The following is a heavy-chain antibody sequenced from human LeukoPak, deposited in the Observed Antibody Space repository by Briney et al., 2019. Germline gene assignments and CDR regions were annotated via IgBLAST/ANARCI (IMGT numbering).Heavy chain of an antibody. CDR2: IYSDGST. D-gene: IGHD4-23*01. Sequence: GGSLRLSCAASGFTVSTSYMSWVRQAPGKGLEWVSVIYSDGSTNYADSVKGRFTISRDNPKNTLSLQVKSLRPEDTAMYYCARGDYAGYSDFDSWGQGTLVTVSS. V-gene: IGHV3-66*02. J-gene: IGHJ4*02. CDR1: GFTVSTSY. CDR3: ARGDYAGYSDFDS.